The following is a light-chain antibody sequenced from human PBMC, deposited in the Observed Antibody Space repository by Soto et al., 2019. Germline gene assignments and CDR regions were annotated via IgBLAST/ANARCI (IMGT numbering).Light chain of an antibody. V-gene: IGKV1-5*03. CDR2: GAS. J-gene: IGKJ2*01. Sequence: DIQMTQSPSTLSASVGDSVTITCRASQSISTYLAWYQQKPGKAPNLLISGASTLDSGVPSRFSASGSGTEFTLTISSLQPADFATYYCQQYDSYPGTFGQGTKLEIK. CDR1: QSISTY. CDR3: QQYDSYPGT.